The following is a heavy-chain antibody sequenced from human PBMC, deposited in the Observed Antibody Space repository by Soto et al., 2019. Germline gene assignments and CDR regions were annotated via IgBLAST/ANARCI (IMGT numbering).Heavy chain of an antibody. V-gene: IGHV3-74*01. CDR1: GFTFSSYW. Sequence: QHEGSLRLSCAASGFTFSSYWMHWVRQATGKGLVWVSRINSDGSSTSYADSVKGRITISRDNAKNTLYLQMNSLRAEDTAVYYCARDTFHSSGYFFEDYSNYDMDVLGLQDTLTISS. CDR3: ARDTFHSSGYFFEDYSNYDMDV. CDR2: INSDGSST. D-gene: IGHD3-22*01. J-gene: IGHJ6*02.